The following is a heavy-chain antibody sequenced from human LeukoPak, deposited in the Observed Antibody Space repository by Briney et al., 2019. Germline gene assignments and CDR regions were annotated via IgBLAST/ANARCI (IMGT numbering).Heavy chain of an antibody. Sequence: PSETLSLTCTVSGGSISSYYWSWIRQPPGKGLEWIGYIYYSGSTYYNPSLKSRVTISVDTSKNQFSLKLSSVTAADTAVYYCARRLNGMATIDRYFDYWGQGTLVTVSS. CDR3: ARRLNGMATIDRYFDY. J-gene: IGHJ4*02. CDR1: GGSISSYY. CDR2: IYYSGST. V-gene: IGHV4-59*04. D-gene: IGHD5-24*01.